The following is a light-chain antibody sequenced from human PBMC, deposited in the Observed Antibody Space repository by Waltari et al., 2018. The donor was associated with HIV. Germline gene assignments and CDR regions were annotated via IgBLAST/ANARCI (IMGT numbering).Light chain of an antibody. V-gene: IGKV3-15*01. CDR3: QQFNVWPQT. J-gene: IGKJ2*01. CDR2: GAS. Sequence: MVMTQSPASLSVSLGESVTLSCRASQRIDSDLARDQYKPGQAPRLLTFGASTRAPGVSGKFSGSVSGTDFTLTISSLESEDCAIYYCQQFNVWPQTFGQGTRLEGK. CDR1: QRIDSD.